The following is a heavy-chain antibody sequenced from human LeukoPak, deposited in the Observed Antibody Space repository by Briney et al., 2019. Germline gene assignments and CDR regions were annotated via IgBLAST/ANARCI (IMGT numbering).Heavy chain of an antibody. V-gene: IGHV4-4*07. Sequence: SETLSLTCTVSGGSISSYYWSWIRQPAGKGLEWIGRIYTSGSTNYNPSLKSRVTMSVDTSKNQFSLKLSSITAADTAVYYCARDAKYYYGSRTYFFFEYWGQGTLLTVSS. CDR2: IYTSGST. D-gene: IGHD3-10*01. CDR3: ARDAKYYYGSRTYFFFEY. CDR1: GGSISSYY. J-gene: IGHJ4*02.